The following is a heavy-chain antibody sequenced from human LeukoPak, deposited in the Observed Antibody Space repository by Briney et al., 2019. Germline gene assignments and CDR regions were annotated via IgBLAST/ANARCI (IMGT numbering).Heavy chain of an antibody. Sequence: SVKVSCKASGGTFSSYAISWVRQAPGQGLEWMGGIIPIFGTANYAQKFQGRVTITADESTSTAYMELSSLRSEDTAVYYCARGAPDYCSSTSCYMGRFDYWGQGTTVTVSS. CDR2: IIPIFGTA. CDR1: GGTFSSYA. V-gene: IGHV1-69*01. J-gene: IGHJ4*03. D-gene: IGHD2-2*02. CDR3: ARGAPDYCSSTSCYMGRFDY.